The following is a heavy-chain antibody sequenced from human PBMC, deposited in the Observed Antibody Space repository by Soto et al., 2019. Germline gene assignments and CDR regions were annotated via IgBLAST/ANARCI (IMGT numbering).Heavy chain of an antibody. CDR1: GFTFSSYA. CDR2: IRGSGGST. D-gene: IGHD4-17*01. J-gene: IGHJ4*02. V-gene: IGHV3-23*01. CDR3: AKDQSEHGAYVDGNFDY. Sequence: EVQLLESGGGLVQPGGSLRLSCAASGFTFSSYAMSWVRQAPGKGLEWVSAIRGSGGSTYYADSVKGRFTISRDNSNNTLYLQMHSLRAEDTAVYYCAKDQSEHGAYVDGNFDYWGQGTLVTVSS.